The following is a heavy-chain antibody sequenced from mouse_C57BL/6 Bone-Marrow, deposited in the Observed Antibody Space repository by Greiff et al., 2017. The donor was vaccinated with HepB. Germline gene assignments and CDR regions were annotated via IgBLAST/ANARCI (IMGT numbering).Heavy chain of an antibody. CDR2: IHPNSGST. V-gene: IGHV1-64*01. D-gene: IGHD2-2*01. J-gene: IGHJ3*01. CDR3: ARRGDYGYFFAY. Sequence: QVQLQQPGAELVKPGASVKLSCKASGYTFTSYWMHWVKQRPGQGLEWIGMIHPNSGSTNYNEKFKSKATLTVDKSSSTAYMQLSSLTSEDSAVYFCARRGDYGYFFAYWGQGTLVTVSA. CDR1: GYTFTSYW.